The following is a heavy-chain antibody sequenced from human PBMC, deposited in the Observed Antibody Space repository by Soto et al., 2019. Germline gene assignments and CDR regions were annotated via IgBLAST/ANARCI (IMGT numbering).Heavy chain of an antibody. CDR3: AKAGTYVRSQFDY. CDR2: IYSGGST. V-gene: IGHV3-53*01. Sequence: GGSLRLSCAASGFTVSSNYMSWVRQAPGKGLEWVSVIYSGGSTYYADSVKGRYTISRHNSKNMLYLQINSLRAEDTAVYYCAKAGTYVRSQFDYWGQGTLVTVSS. J-gene: IGHJ4*02. CDR1: GFTVSSNY. D-gene: IGHD3-10*02.